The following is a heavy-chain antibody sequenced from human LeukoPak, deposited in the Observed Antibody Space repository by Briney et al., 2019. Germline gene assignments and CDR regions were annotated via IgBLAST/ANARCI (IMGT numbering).Heavy chain of an antibody. D-gene: IGHD5-18*01. CDR1: GASIISHY. V-gene: IGHV4-59*11. Sequence: SETLSLTCTVSGASIISHYWTWIRQPPGKGLQWIGHIFYTGFTDSDPSLKSRITMSVDLSKSQSSLQLNSVTPADTATYYCATTTYSYGHGLPLDYWGRGTPVAVSS. CDR2: IFYTGFT. J-gene: IGHJ4*02. CDR3: ATTTYSYGHGLPLDY.